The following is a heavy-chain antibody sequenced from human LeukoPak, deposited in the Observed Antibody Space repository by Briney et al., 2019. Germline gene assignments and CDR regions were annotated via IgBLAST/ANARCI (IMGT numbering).Heavy chain of an antibody. J-gene: IGHJ3*02. D-gene: IGHD3-16*01. CDR2: IYPGDSDT. CDR3: ARHNTLADAFDI. V-gene: IGHV5-51*01. Sequence: GESLKISCKGSGYTFSTYWIAWVRQMAGKGLEWMGIIYPGDSDTRYSPSFQGQVTISADKSISTAYLQWSSLKASDTAMYYCARHNTLADAFDIWGQGTMVTVSS. CDR1: GYTFSTYW.